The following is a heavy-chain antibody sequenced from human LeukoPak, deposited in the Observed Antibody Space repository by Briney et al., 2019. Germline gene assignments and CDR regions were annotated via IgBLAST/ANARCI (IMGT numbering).Heavy chain of an antibody. V-gene: IGHV4-59*08. J-gene: IGHJ4*02. D-gene: IGHD6-13*01. Sequence: SETLSLTCTVSDGSISSYYWSWIRQPPGKGLEWIGYIYYSGSTNYNPSLKSRVSISVDTSKNQFSLKLSSVTAVDTAVYYCARLSKWGSSWYFDYWGQGTLVTVSS. CDR1: DGSISSYY. CDR2: IYYSGST. CDR3: ARLSKWGSSWYFDY.